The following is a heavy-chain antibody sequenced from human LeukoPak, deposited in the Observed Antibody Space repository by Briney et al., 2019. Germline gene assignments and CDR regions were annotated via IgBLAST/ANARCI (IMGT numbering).Heavy chain of an antibody. CDR1: GFTFSSYW. D-gene: IGHD3-10*02. CDR2: IKQDGSDK. Sequence: PGGSLRLSCAASGFTFSSYWMTWVRQAPGKGLERVANIKQDGSDKYYVDSVKGRFTISSDSAKNSLFLQMNSLRAEDTAVYYCARVSALFGLPVHFDYWGQGTLVTVSS. V-gene: IGHV3-7*01. J-gene: IGHJ4*02. CDR3: ARVSALFGLPVHFDY.